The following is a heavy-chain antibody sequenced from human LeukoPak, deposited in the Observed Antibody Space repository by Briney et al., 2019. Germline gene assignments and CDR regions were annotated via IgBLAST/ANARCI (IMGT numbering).Heavy chain of an antibody. V-gene: IGHV3-30-3*01. CDR2: ISYDGSNK. J-gene: IGHJ4*02. Sequence: PGGSLRLSCAASGFTFSSYAMHWVRQAPGKGLEWVAVISYDGSNKYYADFVKGRFTISRDNSKNTLYLQMNSLRAEDTAVYYCARDGGRDGYNYPFNYWGQGTLVTVSS. D-gene: IGHD5-24*01. CDR3: ARDGGRDGYNYPFNY. CDR1: GFTFSSYA.